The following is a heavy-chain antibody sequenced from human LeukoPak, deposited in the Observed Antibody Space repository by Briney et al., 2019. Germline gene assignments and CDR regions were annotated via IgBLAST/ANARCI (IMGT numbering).Heavy chain of an antibody. Sequence: GGPLRLFCAASGYPHYLYDARGARGATRGGVEGGSGINWNGGSTGYADSVKGRFTISRDNAKNSLYLQVNSLRAEDTALYYCARDTEMATTPPDYWGQGTLVAVSS. V-gene: IGHV3-20*04. CDR3: ARDTEMATTPPDY. D-gene: IGHD5-24*01. CDR1: GYPHYLYD. CDR2: INWNGGST. J-gene: IGHJ4*02.